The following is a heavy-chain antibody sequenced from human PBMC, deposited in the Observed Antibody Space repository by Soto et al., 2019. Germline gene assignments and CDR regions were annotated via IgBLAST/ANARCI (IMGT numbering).Heavy chain of an antibody. CDR1: GGTFSSYA. V-gene: IGHV1-69*06. D-gene: IGHD2-21*02. CDR3: ARGVSGDDHYYYYGMDV. J-gene: IGHJ6*02. Sequence: QVQLVQSGAEVTKPGSSVKVSCKASGGTFSSYAISWVRQSPGQGLEWMGGIIPIFGTANYAQKFQGRVMITADKSTSTAYLELSSRRYYDKAVYYCARGVSGDDHYYYYGMDVWGQGTTVTVSS. CDR2: IIPIFGTA.